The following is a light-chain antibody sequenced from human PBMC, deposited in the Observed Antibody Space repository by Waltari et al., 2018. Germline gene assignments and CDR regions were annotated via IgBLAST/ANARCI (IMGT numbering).Light chain of an antibody. CDR3: QQYYSTPLT. J-gene: IGKJ3*01. Sequence: DIVMTQSPDSLAVSLGARATINCKSSLSVLYRAKNKNYLAWYQQKPGQPPKLLIYWASTRESGVPDRFSGSGSGTDFTLTISSLQAEDVAVYYCQQYYSTPLTFGPGTKVDIK. CDR1: LSVLYRAKNKNY. V-gene: IGKV4-1*01. CDR2: WAS.